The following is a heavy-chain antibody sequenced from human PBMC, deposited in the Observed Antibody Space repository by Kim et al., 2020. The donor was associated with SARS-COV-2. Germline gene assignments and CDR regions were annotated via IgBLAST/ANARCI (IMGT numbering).Heavy chain of an antibody. CDR1: GGTFSSYA. CDR2: IIPIFGTA. Sequence: SVKVSCKASGGTFSSYAISWVRQAPGQGLEWMGGIIPIFGTANYAQKFQGRVTITADESTSTAYMELSSLRSEDTAVYYCARGLGDYYDSSGYSWFDPWGQGTLVTVSS. J-gene: IGHJ5*02. D-gene: IGHD3-22*01. V-gene: IGHV1-69*13. CDR3: ARGLGDYYDSSGYSWFDP.